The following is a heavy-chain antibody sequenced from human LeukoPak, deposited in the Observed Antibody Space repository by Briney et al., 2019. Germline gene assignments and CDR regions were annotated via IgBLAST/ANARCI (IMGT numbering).Heavy chain of an antibody. V-gene: IGHV3-30*18. CDR3: AKAYGYSGYDPYFDY. CDR1: GFTFSSYG. J-gene: IGHJ4*02. Sequence: GGSLRLSCAASGFTFSSYGMHWVRQAPGKGLEWVAVISYDGSNKYYADSVNGRFTISRDNSKNTLYLQMNSLRAEDTAVYFCAKAYGYSGYDPYFDYWGQGTLVTVSS. D-gene: IGHD5-12*01. CDR2: ISYDGSNK.